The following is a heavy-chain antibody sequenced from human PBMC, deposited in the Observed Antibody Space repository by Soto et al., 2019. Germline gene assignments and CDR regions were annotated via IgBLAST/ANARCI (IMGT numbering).Heavy chain of an antibody. J-gene: IGHJ6*02. CDR1: GYNFTSYD. CDR2: MDPNSGST. Sequence: ASVKVSCKASGYNFTSYDINWVRQAPGQGLEWLGWMDPNSGSTGYAQNFQGRVTMTRNISINTAHMELSSLRSEDTAVYYCARERKFDFWRKGLDVWGQGTTVTVSS. CDR3: ARERKFDFWRKGLDV. D-gene: IGHD3-3*01. V-gene: IGHV1-8*01.